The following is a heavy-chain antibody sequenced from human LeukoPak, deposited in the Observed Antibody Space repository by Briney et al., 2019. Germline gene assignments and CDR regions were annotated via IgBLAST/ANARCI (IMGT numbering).Heavy chain of an antibody. Sequence: GGSLRLSCAASGFTFSSYSMNWVRQAPGKGLEWVSYISSSSSTRYYADSVKGRFTISRDNAKNSLYLQMNSLRAEDTAVYYCAGGSWGQGTLVTVSS. V-gene: IGHV3-48*01. CDR2: ISSSSSTR. J-gene: IGHJ4*02. CDR1: GFTFSSYS. CDR3: AGGS.